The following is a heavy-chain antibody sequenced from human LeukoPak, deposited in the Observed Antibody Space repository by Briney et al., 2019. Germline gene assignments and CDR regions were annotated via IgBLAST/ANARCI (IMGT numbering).Heavy chain of an antibody. CDR1: GFTFSSYA. Sequence: GGSLRLSCAASGFTFSSYAMHWVRQAPGKGLEYVSAISSNGGSTYYANSVKGRFTISRDSSKNTLYLQMGSLRAEDMAVYYCARGPNILTGYHPFDYWGQGTLVTVSS. V-gene: IGHV3-64*01. CDR2: ISSNGGST. CDR3: ARGPNILTGYHPFDY. D-gene: IGHD3-9*01. J-gene: IGHJ4*02.